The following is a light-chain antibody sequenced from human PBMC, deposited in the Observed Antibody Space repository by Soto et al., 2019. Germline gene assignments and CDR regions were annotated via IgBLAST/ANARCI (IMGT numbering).Light chain of an antibody. J-gene: IGKJ1*01. V-gene: IGKV3-15*01. CDR1: QSINNN. CDR3: QQYNNWLSWT. CDR2: GAS. Sequence: EIVMTQSPATLSVSPWERATLSCRASQSINNNLAWYQQKPGQAPRLLIYGASTRVTGIPARFSGSGSGTEFTLSISSLQSEDFAVYYCQQYNNWLSWTFGQGTKVDI.